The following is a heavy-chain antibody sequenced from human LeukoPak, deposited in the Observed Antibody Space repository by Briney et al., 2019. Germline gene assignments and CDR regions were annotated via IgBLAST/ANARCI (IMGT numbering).Heavy chain of an antibody. CDR1: GGSISRYY. CDR3: ARVSGHRSTTAADY. V-gene: IGHV4-59*01. D-gene: IGHD5/OR15-5a*01. J-gene: IGHJ4*02. CDR2: IYYSGST. Sequence: SETLSLTCTVSGGSISRYYWSWIRQPPGKGLEWIGCIYYSGSTNYNPSLNGRVTISVYTSKNQFSLKLSSVTAADTAVYYCARVSGHRSTTAADYWGQGTLVTVSS.